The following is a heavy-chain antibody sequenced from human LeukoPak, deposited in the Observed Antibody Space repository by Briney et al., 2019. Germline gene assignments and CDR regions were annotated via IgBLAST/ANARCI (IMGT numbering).Heavy chain of an antibody. J-gene: IGHJ4*02. Sequence: SETLSLTCTVSGGSISSYYWSWIRQPPGKGLERIGYIYYSGSTNYNPSLKSRVTISVDTSKNQFSLKLSSVTAADTAVYYCARGADPGDVDTAMVSFDYWGQGTLVTVSS. CDR3: ARGADPGDVDTAMVSFDY. CDR1: GGSISSYY. D-gene: IGHD5-18*01. CDR2: IYYSGST. V-gene: IGHV4-59*01.